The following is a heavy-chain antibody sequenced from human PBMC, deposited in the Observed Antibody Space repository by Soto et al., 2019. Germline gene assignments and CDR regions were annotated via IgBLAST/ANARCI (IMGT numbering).Heavy chain of an antibody. CDR1: GFTVSIYG. J-gene: IGHJ5*01. Sequence: QVQLVESGGGVVQPGRSLRLSCAASGFTVSIYGMHWVRQAPGKGLEWVAIAWFDGSIEYYADSVKGRFTISRDNSKNTLYLQMNSLRAEDTAVYYCARDNHLGYCSGGSCYGLDSWGQGTLVTVSS. D-gene: IGHD2-15*01. CDR2: AWFDGSIE. CDR3: ARDNHLGYCSGGSCYGLDS. V-gene: IGHV3-33*01.